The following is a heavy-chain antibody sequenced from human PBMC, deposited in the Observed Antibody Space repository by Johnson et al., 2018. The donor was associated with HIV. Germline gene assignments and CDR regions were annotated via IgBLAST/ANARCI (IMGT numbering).Heavy chain of an antibody. CDR3: AREVVGATFVGFDI. V-gene: IGHV3-30*04. CDR2: ISFDAINK. CDR1: GFTFSSYA. D-gene: IGHD1-26*01. Sequence: QVQLVESGGGVVQPGRSLRLSCAASGFTFSSYAMHWVRQAPGKGLEWVAVISFDAINKYSADSVKGRFTISRDNAKNSLHLQTNSLRDEDTALYYCAREVVGATFVGFDIWGQGTVVTVSS. J-gene: IGHJ3*02.